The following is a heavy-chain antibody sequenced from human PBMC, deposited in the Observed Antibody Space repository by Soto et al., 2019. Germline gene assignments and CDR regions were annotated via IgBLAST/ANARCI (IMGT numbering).Heavy chain of an antibody. J-gene: IGHJ6*02. CDR1: GGSISSINNHFSNHY. V-gene: IGHV4-61*01. D-gene: IGHD1-26*01. CDR3: TTLGFVGLHGLVDV. CDR2: ISNIGFT. Sequence: QVQLQESGPGLVKPSETLSLTCTVSGGSISSINNHFSNHYCSWIRLSPGKGLEWIGYISNIGFTRYNPSLISLVSISVDTCKNQFSLNLTSVTAADSSVYYCTTLGFVGLHGLVDVWGQGTTVTVSS.